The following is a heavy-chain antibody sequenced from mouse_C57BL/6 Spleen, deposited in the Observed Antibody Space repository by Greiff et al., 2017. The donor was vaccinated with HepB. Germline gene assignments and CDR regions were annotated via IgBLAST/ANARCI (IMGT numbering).Heavy chain of an antibody. D-gene: IGHD4-1*01. CDR3: ARWGTGTRFFDY. V-gene: IGHV1-64*01. CDR1: GYTFTSYW. J-gene: IGHJ2*01. CDR2: IHPNSGST. Sequence: VKLQQPGAELVKPGASVKLSCKASGYTFTSYWMHWVKQRPGQGLEWIGMIHPNSGSTNYNEKFKSKATLTVDKSSSTAYMQLSSLTSEDSAVYYCARWGTGTRFFDYWGQGTTLTVSS.